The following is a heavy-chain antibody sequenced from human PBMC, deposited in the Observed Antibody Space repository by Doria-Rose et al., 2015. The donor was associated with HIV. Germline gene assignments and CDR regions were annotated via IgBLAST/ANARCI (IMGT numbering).Heavy chain of an antibody. CDR2: IFSDDER. J-gene: IGHJ4*02. V-gene: IGHV2-26*01. D-gene: IGHD6-13*01. Sequence: VTLKESGPVLVKPTETLTLTCTVSGVSLSSLGMGVSWIRQPPGKALEWLANIFSDDERSYKTSLKSRLTISRGTSKSQVVLTMTDMDHVDTATYYCARIKSSRWYHKYYFDFWGQGTLVIVSA. CDR1: GVSLSSLGMG. CDR3: ARIKSSRWYHKYYFDF.